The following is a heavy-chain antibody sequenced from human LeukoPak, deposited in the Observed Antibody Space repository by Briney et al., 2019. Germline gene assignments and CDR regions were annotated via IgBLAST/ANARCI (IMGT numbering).Heavy chain of an antibody. J-gene: IGHJ4*02. Sequence: GGSLRLSCAASGFTLSSYSMNWVRQAPGKVLEWVSSISSSGSYIYYADSVKGRFTISRDNAKNSLYLQMNSLRAEDTAVYYCARHSIQLWPMYYLDYWGQGTLVTVSS. CDR2: ISSSGSYI. CDR1: GFTLSSYS. V-gene: IGHV3-21*01. CDR3: ARHSIQLWPMYYLDY. D-gene: IGHD5-18*01.